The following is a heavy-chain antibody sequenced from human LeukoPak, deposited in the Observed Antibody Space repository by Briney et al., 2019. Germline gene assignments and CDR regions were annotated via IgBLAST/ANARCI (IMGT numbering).Heavy chain of an antibody. CDR1: GFTFSTYS. V-gene: IGHV3-48*04. CDR2: IGTTTSRT. Sequence: GGSLRLSCAASGFTFSTYSMNWVRQAPGKGLEWISYIGTTTSRTYYADSVKGRFTITRDNAKNSVYLHMNSLRVEDTAVYYCARDDGDYAHPVDYWGQGTLVTVSS. CDR3: ARDDGDYAHPVDY. D-gene: IGHD4-17*01. J-gene: IGHJ4*02.